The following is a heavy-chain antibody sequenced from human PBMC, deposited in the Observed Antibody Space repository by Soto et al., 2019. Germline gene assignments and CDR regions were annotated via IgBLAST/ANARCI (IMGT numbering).Heavy chain of an antibody. Sequence: QVQLVESGGGVVQPGRSLRLSCAASGFTFSSYAMHWVRQAPGKGLEWVAVISYDGSNKYYADSVKGRFTISRDNSKNTLYLQMNSLRADDTAVYYCARGNGDDALAHFDLWGRGTLVTVSS. V-gene: IGHV3-30-3*01. CDR3: ARGNGDDALAHFDL. CDR1: GFTFSSYA. CDR2: ISYDGSNK. J-gene: IGHJ2*01. D-gene: IGHD4-17*01.